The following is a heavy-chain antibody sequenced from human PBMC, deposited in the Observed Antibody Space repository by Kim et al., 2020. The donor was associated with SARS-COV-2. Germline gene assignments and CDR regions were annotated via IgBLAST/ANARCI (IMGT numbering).Heavy chain of an antibody. CDR3: ARGGSSSTTMVRGIAHWYFDL. D-gene: IGHD3-10*01. CDR1: GGSFSGYY. CDR2: INHSGST. V-gene: IGHV4-34*01. J-gene: IGHJ2*01. Sequence: SETLSLTCAVYGGSFSGYYWSWIRQPPGKGLEWIGEINHSGSTNYNPSLKSRVTISVDTSKNQFSLKLSSVTAADTAVYYCARGGSSSTTMVRGIAHWYFDLWGRGTLVTVSS.